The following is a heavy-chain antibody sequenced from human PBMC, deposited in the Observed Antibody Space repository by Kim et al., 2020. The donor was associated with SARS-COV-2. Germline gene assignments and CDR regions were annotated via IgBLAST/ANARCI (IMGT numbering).Heavy chain of an antibody. CDR1: GFTLRSYA. CDR2: ISGSGEST. Sequence: GGSLRLSCAASGFTLRSYAMSWVRQAPGKGLEWVSAISGSGESTYYAVSVKGRFTISRDNSKNTLYLQMNSLRAEDTAVYYCAKSPGMYHYHGMDVWGQGTRVTVSS. V-gene: IGHV3-23*01. J-gene: IGHJ6*02. CDR3: AKSPGMYHYHGMDV.